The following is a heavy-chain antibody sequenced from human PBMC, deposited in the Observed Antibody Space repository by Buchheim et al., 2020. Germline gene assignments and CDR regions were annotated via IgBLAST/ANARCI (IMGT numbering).Heavy chain of an antibody. V-gene: IGHV3-30*18. CDR2: ISYDGSNK. D-gene: IGHD6-13*01. Sequence: VQLVESGGGLVQPGRSLRLSCAASGFTFSSYGMHWVRQAPGKGLEWVAVISYDGSNKYYADSVKGRFTISRDNSKNTLYLQMNSLRAEDTAVYYCAKDLGRDSSSWYDYWGQGTL. CDR1: GFTFSSYG. J-gene: IGHJ4*02. CDR3: AKDLGRDSSSWYDY.